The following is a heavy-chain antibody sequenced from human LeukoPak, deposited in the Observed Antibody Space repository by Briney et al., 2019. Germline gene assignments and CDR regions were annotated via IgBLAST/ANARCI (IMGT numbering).Heavy chain of an antibody. D-gene: IGHD6-19*01. V-gene: IGHV5-10-1*01. CDR2: IDPSDSYT. CDR3: AMGIAVAGTEIVDY. CDR1: GYSFTSYW. J-gene: IGHJ4*02. Sequence: GESLKISCKGSGYSFTSYWISWVRQMPGKGLEWMGRIDPSDSYTNYSPSFQGHVTISADKSISTAYLQRSSLKASDTAMYYCAMGIAVAGTEIVDYWGQGTLVTVSS.